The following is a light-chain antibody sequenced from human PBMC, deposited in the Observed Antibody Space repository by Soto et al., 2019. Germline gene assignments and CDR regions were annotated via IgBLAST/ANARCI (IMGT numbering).Light chain of an antibody. CDR3: QQRHTWPPT. CDR2: EAS. V-gene: IGKV3-11*01. J-gene: IGKJ4*02. CDR1: QCISTY. Sequence: EIVLTQSPSTLSLSLGERATLSCRPSQCISTYVAWYQQRPGQGPRLLIYEASRRATGIPASFSGSGSGTDFTLTISSLEPEDFGIYYCQQRHTWPPTFDGGAKVEI.